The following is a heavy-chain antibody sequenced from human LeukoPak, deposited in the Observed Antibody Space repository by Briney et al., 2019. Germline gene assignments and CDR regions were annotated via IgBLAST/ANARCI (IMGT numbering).Heavy chain of an antibody. D-gene: IGHD3-22*01. CDR1: GFTFSSYG. V-gene: IGHV3-23*01. CDR2: ISGSGGST. Sequence: PGGSLRLSCAASGFTFSSYGMHWVRQAPGKGLEWVSAISGSGGSTYYADSVKGRFTISRDNSKNTLYLQMNSLRAEDTAVYYCAKFVAGEVVVVPFDYWGQGTLVTVSS. CDR3: AKFVAGEVVVVPFDY. J-gene: IGHJ4*02.